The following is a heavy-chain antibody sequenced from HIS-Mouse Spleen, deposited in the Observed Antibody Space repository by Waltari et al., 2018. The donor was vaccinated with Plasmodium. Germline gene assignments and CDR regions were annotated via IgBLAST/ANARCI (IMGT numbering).Heavy chain of an antibody. D-gene: IGHD3-3*01. J-gene: IGHJ2*01. CDR2: INQIGST. CDR1: GGSFSGYY. V-gene: IGHV4-34*01. CDR3: ARVTSSGVYWYFDL. Sequence: QVQLQQWGAGLLKPSETLSLTCAVYGGSFSGYYWSWIRQPPGKGLEWIGEINQIGSTNDNPSLNCRVTISVYTSKNQFSLKLSSVTAADTAVYYCARVTSSGVYWYFDLWGRGTLVTVSS.